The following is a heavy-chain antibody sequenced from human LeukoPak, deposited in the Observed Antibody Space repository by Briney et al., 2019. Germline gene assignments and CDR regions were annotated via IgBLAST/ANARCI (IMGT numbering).Heavy chain of an antibody. J-gene: IGHJ4*02. V-gene: IGHV4-39*01. D-gene: IGHD5-18*01. CDR2: IYYRKNT. Sequence: SETLSLTCAVSGGSISSSSAYWGWIRQPPGKGLEWIGSIYYRKNTYYNPSLKSRVTISADTSKNQFSLTLGSVSATDTAVYYCASPRGFSYGYFDYWGQGTLVTVSS. CDR1: GGSISSSSAY. CDR3: ASPRGFSYGYFDY.